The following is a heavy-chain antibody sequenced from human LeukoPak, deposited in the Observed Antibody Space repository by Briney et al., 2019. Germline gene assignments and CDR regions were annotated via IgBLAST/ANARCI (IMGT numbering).Heavy chain of an antibody. CDR1: GGSISSYY. D-gene: IGHD4-17*01. CDR2: IYYSGST. CDR3: ARVKVGEFDY. V-gene: IGHV4-59*01. Sequence: NPSEPLSLTCTVSGGSISSYYWSWIRQPPGKGLEWIGYIYYSGSTNYNPSLKSRVTISVDTSKNQFSLKLSSVTAADTAVYYCARVKVGEFDYWGQGTLVTVSS. J-gene: IGHJ4*02.